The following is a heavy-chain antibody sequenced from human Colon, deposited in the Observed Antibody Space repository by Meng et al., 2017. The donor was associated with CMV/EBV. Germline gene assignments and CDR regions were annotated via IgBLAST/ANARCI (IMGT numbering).Heavy chain of an antibody. V-gene: IGHV1-18*01. CDR1: GYTFTSYG. J-gene: IGHJ4*02. Sequence: HVKMVQSGAWVKEPGSSDLVSCRSSGYTFTSYGINWVRQAPGQGLEWMGWISGSTGYTNRAQKFQGRVTMTTDTSTSTAYLALTSLTSNDTAVYYCARGRPNWSGVLDYWGQGTLVTVSS. CDR3: ARGRPNWSGVLDY. D-gene: IGHD1-1*01. CDR2: ISGSTGYT.